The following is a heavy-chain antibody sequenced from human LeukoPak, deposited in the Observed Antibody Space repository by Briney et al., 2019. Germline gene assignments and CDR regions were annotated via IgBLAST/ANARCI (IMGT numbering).Heavy chain of an antibody. J-gene: IGHJ6*02. V-gene: IGHV1-69*13. CDR1: GGTFSSYA. Sequence: SVKVSCKASGGTFSSYAVTWVRQAPGQGLEWMGGIIPIFGTANYAQTFQGRVTITADESTSTAYMELSSLRSEDTAVYYCARGRKVRGVYENTRYYYGMDVWGQGTTVTVSS. D-gene: IGHD3-10*01. CDR3: ARGRKVRGVYENTRYYYGMDV. CDR2: IIPIFGTA.